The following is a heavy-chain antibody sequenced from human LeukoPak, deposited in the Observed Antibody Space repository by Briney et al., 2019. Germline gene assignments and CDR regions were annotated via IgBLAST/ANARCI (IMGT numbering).Heavy chain of an antibody. CDR1: GYTFTSYA. Sequence: ASVEVSCKASGYTFTSYAISWVRQAPGQGLEWMGGIIPIFGTANYAQKFQGRVTITADESTNTAYMELSSLRSEDTAVYYCARDKEGSSGGYYFDYWGQGTLVTVSS. J-gene: IGHJ4*02. CDR3: ARDKEGSSGGYYFDY. CDR2: IIPIFGTA. D-gene: IGHD6-6*01. V-gene: IGHV1-69*13.